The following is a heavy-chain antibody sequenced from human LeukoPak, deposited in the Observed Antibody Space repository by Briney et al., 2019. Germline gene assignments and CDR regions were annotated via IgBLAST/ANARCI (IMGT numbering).Heavy chain of an antibody. V-gene: IGHV3-30*18. Sequence: GGSLRLSCAASGFTFSSYGMHWVRQAPGKGLEWVAVISYDGSNKYYADSVKGRFSISRDNSKKTLYLQMNSLRAEDTAVYYCAKGRYYDILTGYSHFDYWGQGTLVTVSS. CDR3: AKGRYYDILTGYSHFDY. J-gene: IGHJ4*02. CDR1: GFTFSSYG. CDR2: ISYDGSNK. D-gene: IGHD3-9*01.